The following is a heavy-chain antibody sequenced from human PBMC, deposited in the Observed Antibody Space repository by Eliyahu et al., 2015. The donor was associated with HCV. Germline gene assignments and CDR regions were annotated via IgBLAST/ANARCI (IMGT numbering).Heavy chain of an antibody. V-gene: IGHV4-34*01. D-gene: IGHD6-19*01. J-gene: IGHJ6*03. CDR3: ARGPLAVAGRYYYYYYMDV. Sequence: QVQLQQWGAGLLKPSETLSLTCAVYGGSFSGYYWSWIRQPPGKGLEWIGEINHSGSTNYNPSLKSRVTISVDTSKNQFSLKLSSVTAADTAVYYCARGPLAVAGRYYYYYYMDVWGKGTTVTVSS. CDR1: GGSFSGYY. CDR2: INHSGST.